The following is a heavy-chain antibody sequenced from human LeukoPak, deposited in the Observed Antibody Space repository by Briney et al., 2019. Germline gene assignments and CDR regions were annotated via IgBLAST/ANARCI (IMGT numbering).Heavy chain of an antibody. CDR3: ARGGGTAVAGNHWFDP. Sequence: ASVKVSRKASGYTFTNFYVHWVRQAPGQGVEWVGIINPSGGTTSYAPKFQGRVTMTSDTSTSTVYMELSSLGSEDTAVYYCARGGGTAVAGNHWFDPWGQGTLVTVSS. D-gene: IGHD6-19*01. CDR2: INPSGGTT. CDR1: GYTFTNFY. J-gene: IGHJ5*02. V-gene: IGHV1-46*01.